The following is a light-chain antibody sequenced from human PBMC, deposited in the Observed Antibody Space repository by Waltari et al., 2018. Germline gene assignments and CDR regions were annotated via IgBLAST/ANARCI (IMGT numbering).Light chain of an antibody. CDR3: XXXNNWPET. CDR2: SAS. Sequence: DIVMTQSPATLSVSPGERATLSCRASQSIGSNLAWYQTQPGQAPTFPIYSASTRSTSIPXXXXGSGSGTXFXXXISSLQSAXFXVYYCXXXNNWPETFXQGTXVXIK. CDR1: QSIGSN. J-gene: IGKJ1*01. V-gene: IGKV3-15*01.